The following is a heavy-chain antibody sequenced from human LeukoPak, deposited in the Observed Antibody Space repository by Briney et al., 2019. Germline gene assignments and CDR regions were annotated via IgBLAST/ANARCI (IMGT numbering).Heavy chain of an antibody. CDR1: GGSISSSSYY. CDR3: ARVVLLWFGETYNWFDP. CDR2: MYYSGST. J-gene: IGHJ5*02. Sequence: SETLSLTCTVSGGSISSSSYYWGWIRQPPGKGLEWIGSMYYSGSTYYNPSLKSRVTISVDTSKNQFSLKLSSVTAADTAVYYCARVVLLWFGETYNWFDPWGQGTLVTASS. D-gene: IGHD3-10*01. V-gene: IGHV4-39*01.